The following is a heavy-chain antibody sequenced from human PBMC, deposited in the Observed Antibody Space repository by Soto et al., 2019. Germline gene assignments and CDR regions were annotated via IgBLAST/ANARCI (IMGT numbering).Heavy chain of an antibody. Sequence: QVQLVESGGGVVQSGRSLRLSCAASGFTFSSYGMHWVRQAPGKGLEWVAVISYDGSKKYYVDSVKGRFTISRDNSKNTLYLQMNSLIAEDTAVYYCARNGGDSSGYPDSWGQGTLVTVSS. V-gene: IGHV3-30*03. D-gene: IGHD3-22*01. J-gene: IGHJ5*01. CDR2: ISYDGSKK. CDR1: GFTFSSYG. CDR3: ARNGGDSSGYPDS.